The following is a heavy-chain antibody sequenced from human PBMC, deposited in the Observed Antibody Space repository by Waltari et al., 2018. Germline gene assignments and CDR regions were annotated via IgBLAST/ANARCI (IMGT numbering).Heavy chain of an antibody. D-gene: IGHD3-16*02. CDR2: IYTSGST. V-gene: IGHV4-61*02. CDR1: GGSISSGSYY. CDR3: ARDWGITFGGVIGN. J-gene: IGHJ4*02. Sequence: QVQLQESGPGLVKPSQTLSLTCTVSGGSISSGSYYWRWIRQPAGKGLEWIGRIYTSGSTNYNPSLKSRVTISVDTSKNQFSLKLSSVTAADTAVYYCARDWGITFGGVIGNWGQGTLVTVSS.